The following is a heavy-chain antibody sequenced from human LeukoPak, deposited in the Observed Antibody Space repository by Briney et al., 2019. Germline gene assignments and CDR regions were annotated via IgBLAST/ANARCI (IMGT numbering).Heavy chain of an antibody. V-gene: IGHV3-30-3*01. Sequence: GRSLRLSCAASGFTFSSYAMHWVRQAPGKGLEWVAVISYDGSNKYYADSVKGRFTISRDNSKNTLYLQMNSLRAEDTAVYYCAKVPSYYYGSGSYSHLDYWGQGTLVTVSS. J-gene: IGHJ4*02. D-gene: IGHD3-10*01. CDR1: GFTFSSYA. CDR2: ISYDGSNK. CDR3: AKVPSYYYGSGSYSHLDY.